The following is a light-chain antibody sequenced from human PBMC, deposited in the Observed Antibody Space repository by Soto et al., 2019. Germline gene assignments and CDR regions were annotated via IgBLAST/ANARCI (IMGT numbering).Light chain of an antibody. CDR3: QQSYRTPLT. CDR1: QSISSY. CDR2: AAS. J-gene: IGKJ1*01. V-gene: IGKV1-39*01. Sequence: DIQMTQSPSSLSASVGDRVTITCRASQSISSYLNWYQQKPGKAPKLLIYAASSLQSGVPSRFSGSGSGTDFTLTISSLQPEDFATYYCQQSYRTPLTFGQGTQLDIK.